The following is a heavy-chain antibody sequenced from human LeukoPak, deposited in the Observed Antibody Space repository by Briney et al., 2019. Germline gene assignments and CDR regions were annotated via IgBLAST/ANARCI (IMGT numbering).Heavy chain of an antibody. CDR3: VRDPNYSENFDY. Sequence: PGGTLRLSCAASGFTFSSYGMSWVRQAPGKGLEWVSAISGSGGSTYYADSVKGRFTISRDNSKNTLYLQMNSLRAEDTAVYYCVRDPNYSENFDYWGQGALVTV. CDR2: ISGSGGST. J-gene: IGHJ4*02. CDR1: GFTFSSYG. V-gene: IGHV3-23*01. D-gene: IGHD2-21*01.